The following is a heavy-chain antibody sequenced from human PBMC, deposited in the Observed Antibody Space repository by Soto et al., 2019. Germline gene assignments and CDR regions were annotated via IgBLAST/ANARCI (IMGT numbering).Heavy chain of an antibody. V-gene: IGHV1-69*13. J-gene: IGHJ6*02. CDR2: IIPIFGTA. CDR1: GGTFSSYA. Sequence: SVKVSCKASGGTFSSYAISWVRQAPGQGPEWMGGIIPIFGTANYAQKFQGRVTITADESTSTAYMELSSLRSEDTAVYYCARDRMVRGVPFPPPYYYYGMDVWGQGTTVTVSS. CDR3: ARDRMVRGVPFPPPYYYYGMDV. D-gene: IGHD3-10*01.